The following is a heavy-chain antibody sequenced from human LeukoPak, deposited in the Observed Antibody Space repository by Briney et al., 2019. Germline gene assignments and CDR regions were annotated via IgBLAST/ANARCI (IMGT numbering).Heavy chain of an antibody. CDR1: GGSFSGYY. Sequence: SETLSLTCAVYGGSFSGYYWSWIRQPPGKGLEWIGEINHSGSTNYNPSLKSRVTISVDTSKNQFSLKLSSVTAADTAVYYCARVLRDCSSTSCYRDWFDPWGQEPWSPSPQ. D-gene: IGHD2-2*02. V-gene: IGHV4-34*01. J-gene: IGHJ5*02. CDR3: ARVLRDCSSTSCYRDWFDP. CDR2: INHSGST.